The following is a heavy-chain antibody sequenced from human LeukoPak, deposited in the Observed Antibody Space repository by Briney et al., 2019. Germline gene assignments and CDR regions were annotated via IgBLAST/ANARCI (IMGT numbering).Heavy chain of an antibody. CDR1: GGSISSYY. CDR2: IYTSGST. V-gene: IGHV4-4*07. Sequence: PSETLSLTCTVSGGSISSYYWSWIRQPAGKGLEWIGRIYTSGSTNYNPSLKSRVTMSVDTSKSQFSLKLSSVTAADTAVYYCAREGVWGYCSGGSCSQFDPWGQGTLVTVSS. CDR3: AREGVWGYCSGGSCSQFDP. J-gene: IGHJ5*02. D-gene: IGHD2-15*01.